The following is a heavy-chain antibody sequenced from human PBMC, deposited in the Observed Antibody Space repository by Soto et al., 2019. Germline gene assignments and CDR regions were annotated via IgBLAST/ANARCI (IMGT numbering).Heavy chain of an antibody. J-gene: IGHJ5*02. V-gene: IGHV4-34*01. CDR1: GGSFSGYY. Sequence: QVQLQQWGAGLLKPSETLSLTCAVYGGSFSGYYWSWIRQPPGKGLEWIGEINHSGSTNYNPSLKSRVTRSVDTSKNPFSLNLSSVTSADTAVYYCARGQSVSAAARGWFDPWGQGTLVTVSS. D-gene: IGHD2-2*01. CDR2: INHSGST. CDR3: ARGQSVSAAARGWFDP.